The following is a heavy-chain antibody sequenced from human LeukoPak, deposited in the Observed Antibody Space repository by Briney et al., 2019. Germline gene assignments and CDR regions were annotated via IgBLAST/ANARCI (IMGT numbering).Heavy chain of an antibody. CDR1: GFTFSSYS. CDR3: ACTLKWDAFDI. CDR2: ISSSSSYI. V-gene: IGHV3-21*01. Sequence: GGSLRLSCAASGFTFSSYSMNWVRQAPGKGLEWVSSISSSSSYIYYADSVKGRFTISRDNAKNSLYLQMNSLRAEDTAVYYCACTLKWDAFDIWGQGTMVTVSS. D-gene: IGHD1-26*01. J-gene: IGHJ3*02.